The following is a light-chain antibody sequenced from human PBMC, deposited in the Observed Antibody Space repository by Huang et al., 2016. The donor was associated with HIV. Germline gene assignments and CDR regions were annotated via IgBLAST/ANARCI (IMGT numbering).Light chain of an antibody. CDR2: AAS. CDR1: QDINNF. CDR3: QQYDIHPLT. Sequence: IRMTQSPSSLSASTGDRVTITCRANQDINNFLAWYQQRPGSGPKLLIYAASTLQSGVPSRCSGNGSGTEFTLTIGCLHSEDVATYYCQQYDIHPLTFGPGTRVDIK. J-gene: IGKJ3*01. V-gene: IGKV1-8*01.